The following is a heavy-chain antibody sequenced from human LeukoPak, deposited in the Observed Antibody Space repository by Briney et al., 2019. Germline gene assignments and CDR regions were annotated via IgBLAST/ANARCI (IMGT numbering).Heavy chain of an antibody. CDR3: AKSGAIVSYYYGMDV. D-gene: IGHD2-15*01. Sequence: PGGSLRLSCVTSGFPFTSHWMSWVRQAPGRGLEWVANINEDGSKKYYVKSVKGRFTISRDNAKNSLYLQMNSLRAEDTALYYCAKSGAIVSYYYGMDVWGQGTTVTVSS. V-gene: IGHV3-7*03. J-gene: IGHJ6*02. CDR1: GFPFTSHW. CDR2: INEDGSKK.